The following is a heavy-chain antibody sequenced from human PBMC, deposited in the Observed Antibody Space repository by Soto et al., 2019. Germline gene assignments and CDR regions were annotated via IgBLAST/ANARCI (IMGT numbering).Heavy chain of an antibody. J-gene: IGHJ2*01. CDR3: AKDGGFDYGFWYFEV. D-gene: IGHD4-17*01. Sequence: QVQLVESGGGVVQPGRSLRLSCAASGFTFSSYVMHWVRQAPGKGLEWVAVISYEGSTKYYADSVKGRFTISRDNPKTTLYLQMDSLRADDTAVYYCAKDGGFDYGFWYFEVWGRGTLVTVSS. CDR2: ISYEGSTK. V-gene: IGHV3-30-3*01. CDR1: GFTFSSYV.